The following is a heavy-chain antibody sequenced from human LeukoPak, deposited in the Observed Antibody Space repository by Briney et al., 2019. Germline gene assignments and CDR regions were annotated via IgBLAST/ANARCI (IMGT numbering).Heavy chain of an antibody. J-gene: IGHJ4*02. Sequence: GGSLRLSCAASGFTFSSYGINWVRQAPGKGLEWVSYSRSSSPSMYYADSVKGRFTTSRDNAKNSLYLQMNSLRAEDTAVYYCARDWNFAIDCWGQGTLVTVSS. CDR1: GFTFSSYG. V-gene: IGHV3-48*01. D-gene: IGHD1-7*01. CDR3: ARDWNFAIDC. CDR2: SRSSSPSM.